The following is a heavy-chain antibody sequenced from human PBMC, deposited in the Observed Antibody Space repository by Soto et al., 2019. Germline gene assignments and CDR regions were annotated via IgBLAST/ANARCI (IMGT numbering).Heavy chain of an antibody. Sequence: SVKVSCKASGFTFTSSAVQWVRQARGQRLEWIGWIVVGSGNTNYAQKFQERVTITRDMSTSTAYMELSSLRSEDTAVYYCAADPDYYDSSGYPYWGQGTLVTVSS. CDR2: IVVGSGNT. D-gene: IGHD3-22*01. V-gene: IGHV1-58*01. CDR3: AADPDYYDSSGYPY. J-gene: IGHJ4*02. CDR1: GFTFTSSA.